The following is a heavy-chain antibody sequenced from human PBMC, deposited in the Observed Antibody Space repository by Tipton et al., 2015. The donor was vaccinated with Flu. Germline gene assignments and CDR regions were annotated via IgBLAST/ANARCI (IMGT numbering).Heavy chain of an antibody. CDR1: GGSISSSSYY. D-gene: IGHD2-15*01. CDR3: ATKEVSYCSGGSCYSYYFDY. J-gene: IGHJ4*02. CDR2: IYYSGST. Sequence: LRLSCTVSGGSISSSSYYWGWIRQPPGKGLEWIGSIYYSGSTYYNPSLKSRVTISVDTSKNQFSLKLSSVTAADTAVYYCATKEVSYCSGGSCYSYYFDYWGRGTLVTVSS. V-gene: IGHV4-39*01.